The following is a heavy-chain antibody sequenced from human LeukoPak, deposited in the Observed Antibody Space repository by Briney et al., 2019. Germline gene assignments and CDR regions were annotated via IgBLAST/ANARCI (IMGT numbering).Heavy chain of an antibody. Sequence: ASVKVSCKASGYTFTSYYMHWVRQAPGQGLEWMGLINPSGGSTSYAQKFQGRVTMTRDMSTSTVYMELSSLRSEDTAVYYCARGNGGWLRHLPLDYWGQGTLVTVSS. CDR3: ARGNGGWLRHLPLDY. V-gene: IGHV1-46*01. CDR1: GYTFTSYY. J-gene: IGHJ4*02. D-gene: IGHD5-12*01. CDR2: INPSGGST.